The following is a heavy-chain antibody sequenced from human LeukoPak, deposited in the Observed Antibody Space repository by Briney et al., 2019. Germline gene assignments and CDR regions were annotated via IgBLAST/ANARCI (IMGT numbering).Heavy chain of an antibody. V-gene: IGHV3-11*01. CDR1: GLTFSDYY. D-gene: IGHD2-15*01. J-gene: IGHJ5*02. CDR2: ISSSGSTI. Sequence: PGGSLRLSCAASGLTFSDYYMSWIRQPPGKGLEWVSDISSSGSTIYYADSVKGRFTISRDNAKNSLYLQMNSLRAEDTAVYYCARDLVAATPYNGFDPWGQGTLVTVSS. CDR3: ARDLVAATPYNGFDP.